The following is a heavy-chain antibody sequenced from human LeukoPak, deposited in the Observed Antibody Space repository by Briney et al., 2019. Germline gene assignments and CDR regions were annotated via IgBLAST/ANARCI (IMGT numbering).Heavy chain of an antibody. Sequence: ASVKVSCKASGYTLTGYCMHWVRQAPGQGLEWLGWINTKSGATNYAQNFQGRVTMTRDTSMSTTYMELKRLRSDDTAVYYCARDLGVSGWYAPPLGYFDYWGQGTLLTVSS. CDR1: GYTLTGYC. CDR3: ARDLGVSGWYAPPLGYFDY. V-gene: IGHV1-2*02. J-gene: IGHJ4*02. D-gene: IGHD6-19*01. CDR2: INTKSGAT.